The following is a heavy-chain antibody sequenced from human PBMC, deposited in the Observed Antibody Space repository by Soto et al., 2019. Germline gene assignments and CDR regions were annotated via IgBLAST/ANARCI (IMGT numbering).Heavy chain of an antibody. CDR3: ATSAPHTLANYYDSSGPRY. J-gene: IGHJ4*02. CDR1: GYTLTELS. Sequence: ASVKVSCKVSGYTLTELSMHWVRQAPGKGLEWMGGFDPEDGETIYAQKFQGRVTMTEDTSTDTAYMELSSLRSEDTAVYYCATSAPHTLANYYDSSGPRYWGQGTLVTV. V-gene: IGHV1-24*01. D-gene: IGHD3-22*01. CDR2: FDPEDGET.